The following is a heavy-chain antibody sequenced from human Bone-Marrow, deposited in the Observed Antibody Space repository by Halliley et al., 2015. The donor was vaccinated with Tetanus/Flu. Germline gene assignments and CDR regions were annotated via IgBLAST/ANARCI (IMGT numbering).Heavy chain of an antibody. CDR2: ISAGAIST. V-gene: IGHV3-23*01. Sequence: CAASGFTFSDYAMSWVRQAPGKGLEWVSSISAGAISTYYADSVKGRFTISRDNSKRTLSLQMKYLRDDDTAVYYCAKRRDFLDSWGQGVLVAVSS. CDR1: GFTFSDYA. J-gene: IGHJ4*02. CDR3: AKRRDFLDS.